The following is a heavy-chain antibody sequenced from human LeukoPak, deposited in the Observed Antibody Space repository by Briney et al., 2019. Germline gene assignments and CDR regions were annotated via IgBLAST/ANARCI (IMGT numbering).Heavy chain of an antibody. CDR2: IWYDASNK. CDR3: VRGVGVSRFNYLDS. D-gene: IGHD6-13*01. V-gene: IGHV3-33*01. J-gene: IGHJ4*02. CDR1: GFTFSSHG. Sequence: PGGSLRLSCAASGFTFSSHGMHWVRQAPGKGLEWVAVIWYDASNKYYADSVKGRFTISRDNSKNTLYLQMNSLRDDDTAVYYCVRGVGVSRFNYLDSWGQGTLVIVSS.